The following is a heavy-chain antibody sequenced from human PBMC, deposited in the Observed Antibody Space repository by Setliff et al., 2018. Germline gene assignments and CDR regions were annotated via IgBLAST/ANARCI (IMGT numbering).Heavy chain of an antibody. CDR1: GDSIDTDI. V-gene: IGHV3-21*01. Sequence: TSETLSLTCTVSGDSIDTDIWWSWVRQAPGKGLEWVSSISSSSSYIYYADSVKGRFTISRDNAKNSLFLQMNILEVEDTAVYYCVRDWASGDDHWGRGTLVTVSS. CDR2: ISSSSSYI. J-gene: IGHJ4*02. D-gene: IGHD3-10*01. CDR3: VRDWASGDDH.